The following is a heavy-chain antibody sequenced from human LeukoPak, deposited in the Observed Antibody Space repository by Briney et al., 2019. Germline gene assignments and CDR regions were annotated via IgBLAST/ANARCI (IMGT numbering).Heavy chain of an antibody. CDR2: IYSGGST. CDR3: ARSPRLRYWYFDL. V-gene: IGHV3-66*02. D-gene: IGHD4-17*01. J-gene: IGHJ2*01. CDR1: GFTVTNNY. Sequence: PGGSLRLSCAASGFTVTNNYMIWVRQVPGKGLEWVSVIYSGGSTFYADSVKGRFTISRDNSKNTLYLQMNSLRTEDTAVYYCARSPRLRYWYFDLWGRGTLVTVSS.